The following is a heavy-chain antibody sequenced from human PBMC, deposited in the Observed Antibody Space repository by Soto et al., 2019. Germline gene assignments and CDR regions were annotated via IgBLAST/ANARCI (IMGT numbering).Heavy chain of an antibody. CDR2: IYYSGST. Sequence: SETLSLTCTVSGGSISSGDYYWSWIRQPPGKGLAWIGYIYYSGSTYYNPSLKSRVTISVDTSKNQFSLKLSSVTAADTAVYYCARTSTDKSLSGNYFDYWGQGTLVTVSS. J-gene: IGHJ4*02. V-gene: IGHV4-30-4*01. D-gene: IGHD3-10*01. CDR3: ARTSTDKSLSGNYFDY. CDR1: GGSISSGDYY.